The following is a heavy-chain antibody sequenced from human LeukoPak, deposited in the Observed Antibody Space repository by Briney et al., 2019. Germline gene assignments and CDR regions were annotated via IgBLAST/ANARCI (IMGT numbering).Heavy chain of an antibody. D-gene: IGHD2-2*03. V-gene: IGHV3-11*04. J-gene: IGHJ6*03. CDR3: AREAGYCSSTSCSYYYYMDV. Sequence: GGXLRLSCAASGFTFSDYYMTWLRQAPGRGLERVSFISSSGSTIYYADSAKGRFTISRDSAKKSLFLQMNSLRAEDTAVYYCAREAGYCSSTSCSYYYYMDVWGKGTTVTVSS. CDR2: ISSSGSTI. CDR1: GFTFSDYY.